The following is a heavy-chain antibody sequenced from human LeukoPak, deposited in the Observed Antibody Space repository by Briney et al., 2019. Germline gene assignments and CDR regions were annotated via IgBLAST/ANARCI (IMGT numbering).Heavy chain of an antibody. V-gene: IGHV4-39*01. CDR3: ARHDYDLLTGYTINWFDP. D-gene: IGHD3-9*01. CDR1: GVSISSGTHY. Sequence: SETLSLTCTVSGVSISSGTHYWGWVRQPPGKGLEWVGSIFYRGTTFYSPSLKSRVTVSIDTSKNQFPLNLNSVTAADTAVYYCARHDYDLLTGYTINWFDPWGQGILVTVSS. CDR2: IFYRGTT. J-gene: IGHJ5*02.